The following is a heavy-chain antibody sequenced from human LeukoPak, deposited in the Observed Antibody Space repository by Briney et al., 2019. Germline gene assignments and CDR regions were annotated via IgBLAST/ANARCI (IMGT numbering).Heavy chain of an antibody. V-gene: IGHV3-33*01. J-gene: IGHJ6*04. CDR2: IWYDGSNK. D-gene: IGHD3-9*01. CDR3: ARGGDDILTGQYYGMDV. CDR1: GFTFSSYG. Sequence: GRSLRLSCAASGFTFSSYGMHWVRQAPGKGLEWVAVIWYDGSNKYYADSVKGRFTISRDNSKNTLYLQMNSLRAEDTAVYYCARGGDDILTGQYYGMDVGGKGTTVTVSS.